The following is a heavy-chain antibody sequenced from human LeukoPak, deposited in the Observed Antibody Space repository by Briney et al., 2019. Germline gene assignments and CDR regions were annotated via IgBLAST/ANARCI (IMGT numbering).Heavy chain of an antibody. V-gene: IGHV3-30*02. CDR3: VRGDRRDF. D-gene: IGHD3-16*01. CDR1: GFTFRRYG. Sequence: GGSLRLSCVASGFTFRRYGIHWVRQAPGKGLEWVAFIRYDGSNKYYADSVKGRFTISRDNSKNTLYLQMNSLRAEDTAVYYCVRGDRRDFWGQGTLVTVSS. J-gene: IGHJ4*02. CDR2: IRYDGSNK.